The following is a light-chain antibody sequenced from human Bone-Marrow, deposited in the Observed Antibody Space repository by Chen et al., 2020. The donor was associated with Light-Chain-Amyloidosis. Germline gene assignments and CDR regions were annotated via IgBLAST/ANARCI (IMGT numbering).Light chain of an antibody. CDR3: SSFTSRNSYG. J-gene: IGLJ1*01. CDR1: SGDVGTYNY. V-gene: IGLV2-14*01. CDR2: AVS. Sequence: QSALTQPASVSGSPGQSITISCTGTSGDVGTYNYVSWYQQHPGKAPRVMIYAVSNRPSGVSNRFSGSTSDNQASMTISGHPDEDAADYYCSSFTSRNSYGFGPGPNGTV.